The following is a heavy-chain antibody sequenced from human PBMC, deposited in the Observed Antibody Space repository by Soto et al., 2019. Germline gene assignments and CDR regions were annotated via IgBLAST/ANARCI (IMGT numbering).Heavy chain of an antibody. J-gene: IGHJ6*01. CDR1: GASISSGGYY. Sequence: QVQLQESGPGRLKPSQTLSLTCTVSGASISSGGYYWSWIRQHPGKGLEWIGYIYYTGSTYYNPSLKSRVTMSVDTSMNQFSLRLSSVTAADTAVYYCARDLQFSRLFYGMDVWGQGTTVTV. D-gene: IGHD3-3*02. V-gene: IGHV4-31*03. CDR2: IYYTGST. CDR3: ARDLQFSRLFYGMDV.